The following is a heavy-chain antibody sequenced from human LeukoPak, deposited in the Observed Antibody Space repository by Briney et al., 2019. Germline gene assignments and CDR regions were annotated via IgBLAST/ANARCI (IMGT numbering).Heavy chain of an antibody. Sequence: GGSLRLSCAASGFTVSSNYMSWVRQAPGKGLEWVSVIYSGGSTYYADSVKGRFTISRDNSKNTLYLQMNSLRAEDTAVYYCARVRTGIATNFDYWGHGTLVTVSS. CDR3: ARVRTGIATNFDY. V-gene: IGHV3-53*01. J-gene: IGHJ4*01. D-gene: IGHD1-1*01. CDR2: IYSGGST. CDR1: GFTVSSNY.